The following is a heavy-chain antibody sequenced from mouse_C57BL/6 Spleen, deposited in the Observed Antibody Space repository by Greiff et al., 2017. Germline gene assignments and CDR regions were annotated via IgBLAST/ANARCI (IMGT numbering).Heavy chain of an antibody. D-gene: IGHD1-1*01. CDR3: ARGGDYYGSSYVLDY. V-gene: IGHV1-26*01. CDR1: GYTFTDYY. CDR2: INPNNGGT. Sequence: VQLQQSGPELVKPGASVKISCKASGYTFTDYYMNWVKQSHGKSLEWIGDINPNNGGTSYNQKFKGKATLTVDKSSSTAYMELRSLTSEDSAVYYCARGGDYYGSSYVLDYWGQGTSVTVSS. J-gene: IGHJ4*01.